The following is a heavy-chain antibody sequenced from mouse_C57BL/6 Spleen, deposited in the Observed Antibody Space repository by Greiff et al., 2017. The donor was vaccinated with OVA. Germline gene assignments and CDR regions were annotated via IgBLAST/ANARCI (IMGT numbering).Heavy chain of an antibody. CDR2: IWSGGST. J-gene: IGHJ1*03. V-gene: IGHV2-2*01. CDR3: ARSNSGRYFDV. Sequence: VKLQESGPGLVQPSQSLSITCTVSGFSLTSYGVHCVRQSPGKGLEWLGVIWSGGSTDSNAAFISRLSISKDNSKSQVFFKMNSLQADDTAIYYCARSNSGRYFDVWGTGTTVTVSS. D-gene: IGHD2-1*01. CDR1: GFSLTSYG.